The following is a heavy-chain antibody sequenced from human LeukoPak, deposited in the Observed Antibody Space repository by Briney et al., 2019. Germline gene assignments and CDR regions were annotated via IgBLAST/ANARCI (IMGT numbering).Heavy chain of an antibody. CDR3: AKDGSWGDYYFYFYMDV. CDR2: ISGSGYYT. CDR1: GSGFTFGNFA. D-gene: IGHD3-16*01. J-gene: IGHJ6*03. V-gene: IGHV3-23*01. Sequence: GGSLRLSCEASGSGFTFGNFAMSWVRQAPGKGLEWVSGISGSGYYTYYADSVKGRFTISRDNSKNTLYIQMNSLRAEDTAVYYCAKDGSWGDYYFYFYMDVWGKGTTVTVSS.